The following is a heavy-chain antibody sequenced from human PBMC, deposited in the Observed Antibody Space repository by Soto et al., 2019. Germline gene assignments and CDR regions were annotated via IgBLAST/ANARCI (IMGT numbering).Heavy chain of an antibody. J-gene: IGHJ6*02. CDR3: AKDNRIAAAGSYYYGMDV. CDR2: ISWDGGST. CDR1: GFTFDDYA. Sequence: GSLRLSCAASGFTFDDYAMHWVRQAPGKGLEWVSLISWDGGSTYYADSVKGRFTISRDNSKNSLYLQMNSLRAEDTALYYCAKDNRIAAAGSYYYGMDVWGQGTTVTVSS. V-gene: IGHV3-43D*04. D-gene: IGHD6-13*01.